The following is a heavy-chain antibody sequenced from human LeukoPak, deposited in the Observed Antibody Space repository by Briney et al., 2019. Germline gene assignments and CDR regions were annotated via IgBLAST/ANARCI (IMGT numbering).Heavy chain of an antibody. CDR2: ISAYNGNT. J-gene: IGHJ4*02. V-gene: IGHV1-18*01. CDR1: GYTFTSYG. CDR3: ARDVVAAAGTPLSY. Sequence: ASVKVSCKASGYTFTSYGISWVRQAPGQGLEWMGRISAYNGNTNYAQKLQGRVTMTTDTSTSTAYMELRSLRSDDTAVYYCARDVVAAAGTPLSYWGQGTLVTVSS. D-gene: IGHD6-13*01.